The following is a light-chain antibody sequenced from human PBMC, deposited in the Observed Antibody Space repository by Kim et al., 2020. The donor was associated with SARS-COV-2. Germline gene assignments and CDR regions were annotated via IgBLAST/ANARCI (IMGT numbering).Light chain of an antibody. Sequence: DIQMTQSPSSLSASVGDRVTIICRASQDIGSYLAWFQHKPGQAPKSLIYAASSLQSGVPSKFSGSGSGTYFTLIINSLEPEDFATYYCQQYSTYPRTFGQGTRLEIK. CDR3: QQYSTYPRT. J-gene: IGKJ5*01. CDR1: QDIGSY. V-gene: IGKV1-16*02. CDR2: AAS.